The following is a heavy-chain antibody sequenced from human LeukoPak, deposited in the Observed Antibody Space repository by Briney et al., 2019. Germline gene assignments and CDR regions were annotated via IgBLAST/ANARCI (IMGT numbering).Heavy chain of an antibody. J-gene: IGHJ4*02. CDR3: ARHLDYDSSGGGDY. D-gene: IGHD3-22*01. Sequence: SETLSLTCTVSGGSISSSSYYWGWIRQPPGKGLEWIGSIYCSGSTYYNPSLKSRVTISVDTSKNQFSLKLSSVTAADTAVYYCARHLDYDSSGGGDYWGQGTLVTVSS. V-gene: IGHV4-39*01. CDR1: GGSISSSSYY. CDR2: IYCSGST.